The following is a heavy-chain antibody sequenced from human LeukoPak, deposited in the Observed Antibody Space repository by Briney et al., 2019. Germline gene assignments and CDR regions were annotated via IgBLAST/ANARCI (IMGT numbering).Heavy chain of an antibody. J-gene: IGHJ4*02. CDR3: ARRGPIKQIDY. CDR2: IYYSGST. Sequence: PSETLSLTCTVSGGSISSYYWSWIRQPPGKGLEWIGYIYYSGSTNYNPSLKSRVTISVDTSKNQFSLKLSSLTAADTAVYYCARRGPIKQIDYWGQGTLVTVSS. V-gene: IGHV4-59*01. CDR1: GGSISSYY. D-gene: IGHD1/OR15-1a*01.